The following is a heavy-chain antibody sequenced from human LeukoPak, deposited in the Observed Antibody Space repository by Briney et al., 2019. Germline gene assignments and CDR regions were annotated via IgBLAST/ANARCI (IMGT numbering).Heavy chain of an antibody. CDR1: GFTFSSYA. D-gene: IGHD6-19*01. CDR2: IYSGGST. Sequence: GGSLRLSCAASGFTFSSYAMSWVRQAPGKGLEWVSVIYSGGSTYYADSVKGRFTISRDNSKNTLYLQMNSLRAEDTAVYYCARVAVAGPFYYYYMDVWGRGTTVTVS. J-gene: IGHJ6*03. CDR3: ARVAVAGPFYYYYMDV. V-gene: IGHV3-66*01.